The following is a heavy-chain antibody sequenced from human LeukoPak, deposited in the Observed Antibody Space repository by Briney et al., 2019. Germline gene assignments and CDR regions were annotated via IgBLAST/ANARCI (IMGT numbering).Heavy chain of an antibody. CDR2: IRYDGSNK. V-gene: IGHV3-30*02. J-gene: IGHJ6*03. D-gene: IGHD4/OR15-4a*01. Sequence: PGGSLRLSCAASGFTFSSYGMRWVRQAPGKGLEWVAFIRYDGSNKYYADSVKGRFTISRDNSKNTLYLQMNSLRAEDTAVYYCAKGDYGYYYYYYMDVWGKGTTVTVSS. CDR1: GFTFSSYG. CDR3: AKGDYGYYYYYYMDV.